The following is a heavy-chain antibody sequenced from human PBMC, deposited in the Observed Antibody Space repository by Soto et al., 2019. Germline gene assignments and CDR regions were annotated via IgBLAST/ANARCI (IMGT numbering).Heavy chain of an antibody. D-gene: IGHD6-19*01. CDR1: EGTFSSYA. J-gene: IGHJ4*02. CDR3: ARAGLGIAVDGTIDY. V-gene: IGHV1-69*12. Sequence: QVQLVQSGAEVKKPGSSVKVSCKASEGTFSSYAISWVRQAPGQGLEWMGGIIPIFGTANYAQKFQGRVTITADQSTSTGYMELSSLRSEDTAVYYCARAGLGIAVDGTIDYWGQGTLVTVS. CDR2: IIPIFGTA.